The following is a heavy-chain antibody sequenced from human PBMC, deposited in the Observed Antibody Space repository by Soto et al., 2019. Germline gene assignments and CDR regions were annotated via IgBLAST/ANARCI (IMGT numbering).Heavy chain of an antibody. D-gene: IGHD1-26*01. V-gene: IGHV4-59*01. CDR2: IYYSGST. CDR3: ARVWAEWDSYRFDY. Sequence: QVQLQESGPGLVNPSETLSLTCTVSGGSSISYYWSWIRQPPGKGLEWIWYIYYSGSTNYNPSLKSRVNISVDTSKNQFALKLSSVTAADTAVYYGARVWAEWDSYRFDYWGQGTLVTVSS. J-gene: IGHJ4*02. CDR1: GGSSISYY.